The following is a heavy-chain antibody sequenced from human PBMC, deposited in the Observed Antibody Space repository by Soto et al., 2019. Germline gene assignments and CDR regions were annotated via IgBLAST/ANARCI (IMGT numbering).Heavy chain of an antibody. CDR2: IYYSGST. D-gene: IGHD3-3*01. J-gene: IGHJ6*03. Sequence: PSETLSLTCTVSGGSISSYYWSWIRQPPGKGLEWIGYIYYSGSTNYNPSLKSRVTISVDTSKNQFSLKLSSVTAADTAVYYCARQGMEDYYYYYYMDVWGKGTTVTVSS. CDR3: ARQGMEDYYYYYYMDV. V-gene: IGHV4-59*08. CDR1: GGSISSYY.